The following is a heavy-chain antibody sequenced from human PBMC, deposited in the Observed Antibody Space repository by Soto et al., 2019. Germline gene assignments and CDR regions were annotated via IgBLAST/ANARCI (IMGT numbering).Heavy chain of an antibody. V-gene: IGHV3-30-3*01. D-gene: IGHD3-3*01. CDR3: AREFLRSSPYYYGMDV. J-gene: IGHJ6*02. CDR2: ISYDGSNK. Sequence: GGSLRLSCAASGFTFSSYAMHWVRQAPGKGLEWVAVISYDGSNKYYADSVKGRFTISRDNSKNTLYLQMNSLRAEDTAVYYCAREFLRSSPYYYGMDVWGQGTTVTVSS. CDR1: GFTFSSYA.